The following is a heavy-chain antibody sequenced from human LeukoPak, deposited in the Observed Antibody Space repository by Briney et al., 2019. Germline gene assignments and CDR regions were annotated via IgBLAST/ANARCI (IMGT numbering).Heavy chain of an antibody. CDR2: VYYTGST. CDR1: GGSVTSGGFY. Sequence: LETLSLTCSVSGGSVTSGGFYWGWLRQPPGKGPEWIATVYYTGSTYYNPSLKSRVRISSDTSKNQFSLNLRSVSAADTAVYFCARWGEDVKDSFDVWGQGTLVTVSS. J-gene: IGHJ3*01. V-gene: IGHV4-39*07. CDR3: ARWGEDVKDSFDV. D-gene: IGHD1-26*01.